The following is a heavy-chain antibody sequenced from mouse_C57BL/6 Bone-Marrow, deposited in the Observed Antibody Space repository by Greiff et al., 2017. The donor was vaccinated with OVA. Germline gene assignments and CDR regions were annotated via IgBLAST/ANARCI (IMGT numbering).Heavy chain of an antibody. J-gene: IGHJ4*01. CDR2: ISYDGSN. CDR1: GYSITSGYY. V-gene: IGHV3-6*01. D-gene: IGHD1-1*01. Sequence: EVKLMESGPGLVKPSQSLSLTCSVTGYSITSGYYWNWIRQFPGNKLEWMGYISYDGSNNYNPSLKNRISITRDTSKNQFFLKLNSVTTEDTATYYCAQRGTVDAMDYWGQGTSVTVSS. CDR3: AQRGTVDAMDY.